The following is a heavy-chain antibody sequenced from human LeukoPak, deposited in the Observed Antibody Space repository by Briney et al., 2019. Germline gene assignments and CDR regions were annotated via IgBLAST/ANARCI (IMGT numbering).Heavy chain of an antibody. D-gene: IGHD3-22*01. CDR2: IYYSGNT. J-gene: IGHJ4*02. CDR3: ARYSSGFYYFDY. Sequence: SESLSLTCTVSGGSISSGAYYWSWIRQHPGKGLEWIGYIYYSGNTYCTPSLKSRVTISVDTSKTQFSLRLSSVTAADTAVYYCARYSSGFYYFDYWGQGTLVTVSS. CDR1: GGSISSGAYY. V-gene: IGHV4-31*03.